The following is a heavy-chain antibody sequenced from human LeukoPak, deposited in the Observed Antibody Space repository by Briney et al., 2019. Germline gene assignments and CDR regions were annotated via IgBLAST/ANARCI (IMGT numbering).Heavy chain of an antibody. CDR1: GYSFINYD. V-gene: IGHV1-8*01. Sequence: GASVKVSCKASGYSFINYDINWVRQGTGQGLEWMGWMNPNNGDTGYAQKFQGRVTMTRDTSISTAYMELSRLRSDDTAVYYCARDDSSGYYYPRGGRVDPWGQGTLVTVSS. CDR2: MNPNNGDT. CDR3: ARDDSSGYYYPRGGRVDP. J-gene: IGHJ5*02. D-gene: IGHD3-22*01.